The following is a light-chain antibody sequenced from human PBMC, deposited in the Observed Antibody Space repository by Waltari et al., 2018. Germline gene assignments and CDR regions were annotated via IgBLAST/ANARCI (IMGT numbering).Light chain of an antibody. CDR3: QQYGSSPPT. Sequence: EIVLTQSPGTLSLSPGERATLSCRASQSVSRSYLAWYQQKPGQAPRHLIHGASSRATGIPDRFSGSGSGTDFTLTISRLEPEDFAVYYCQQYGSSPPTFGQGTKVEIK. V-gene: IGKV3-20*01. CDR1: QSVSRSY. J-gene: IGKJ1*01. CDR2: GAS.